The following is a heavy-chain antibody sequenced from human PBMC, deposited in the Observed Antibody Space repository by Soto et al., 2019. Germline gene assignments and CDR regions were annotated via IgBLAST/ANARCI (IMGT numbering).Heavy chain of an antibody. J-gene: IGHJ6*02. Sequence: GGSLRLSCAASGFTFSSYGMHWVRQAPGKGLEWVAVISYDGSNKYYADSVKGRFTISRDNSKNTLYLQMNSLRAEDTAVYYCAKDPVPLTSIAARRPRYYGMDVWGQGTTVTVSS. CDR2: ISYDGSNK. D-gene: IGHD6-6*01. CDR1: GFTFSSYG. V-gene: IGHV3-30*18. CDR3: AKDPVPLTSIAARRPRYYGMDV.